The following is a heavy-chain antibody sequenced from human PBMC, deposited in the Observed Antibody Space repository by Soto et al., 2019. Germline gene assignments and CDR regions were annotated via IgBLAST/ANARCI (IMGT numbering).Heavy chain of an antibody. CDR2: VSATAGTT. CDR3: AKDRLAGGFDY. D-gene: IGHD3-16*01. J-gene: IGHJ4*02. Sequence: AGGSLRLSCAASGFTCSSYAMSWVRQAPGKGLEWVSLVSATAGTTYYTDSVKGRFTISRDNSRNTVYLQMNSLRADDTAVYYCAKDRLAGGFDYWGQGTLVTVSS. CDR1: GFTCSSYA. V-gene: IGHV3-23*01.